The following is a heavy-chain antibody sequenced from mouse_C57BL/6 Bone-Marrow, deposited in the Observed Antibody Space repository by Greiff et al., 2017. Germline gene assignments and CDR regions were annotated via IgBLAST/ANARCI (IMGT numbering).Heavy chain of an antibody. Sequence: QVQLKESGAELARPGASVKLSCKASGYTFTSYGISWVKQRTGQGLEWIGEIYPRSGNTYYNEKFKGKATLTADKSSSTAYMELRSLTSEDSAVYFGARGDGYYGVFYYAMDYWGQGTSVTVSS. D-gene: IGHD2-3*01. CDR3: ARGDGYYGVFYYAMDY. V-gene: IGHV1-81*01. J-gene: IGHJ4*01. CDR2: IYPRSGNT. CDR1: GYTFTSYG.